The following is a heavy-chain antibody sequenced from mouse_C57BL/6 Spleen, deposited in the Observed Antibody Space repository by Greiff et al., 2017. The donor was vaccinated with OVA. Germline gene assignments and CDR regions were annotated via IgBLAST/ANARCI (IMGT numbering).Heavy chain of an antibody. CDR1: GYTFTNYW. D-gene: IGHD2-1*01. Sequence: QVQLKESGAELVRPGTSVKMSCKASGYTFTNYWIGWAKQRPGHGLEWIGDIYPGGGYTNYNEKFKGKATLTADKSSSTAYMQFRSLTSEDSAIYYCARSDGNYDYYAMDYWGQGNSVTVSS. CDR3: ARSDGNYDYYAMDY. V-gene: IGHV1-63*01. CDR2: IYPGGGYT. J-gene: IGHJ4*01.